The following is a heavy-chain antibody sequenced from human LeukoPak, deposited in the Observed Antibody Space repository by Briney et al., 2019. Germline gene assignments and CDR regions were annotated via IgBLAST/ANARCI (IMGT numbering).Heavy chain of an antibody. J-gene: IGHJ5*02. CDR1: GGSFSGYY. V-gene: IGHV4-34*12. Sequence: SETLSLTCAVYGGSFSGYYWSWIRQPPGKGLEWIGEIIHSGSTNYNPSLKSRVTISVDTSKNQFSLKLSSVTAADTAVYYCARDNAMITFGTNWFDPWGQGTLVTVSS. CDR2: IIHSGST. D-gene: IGHD3-16*01. CDR3: ARDNAMITFGTNWFDP.